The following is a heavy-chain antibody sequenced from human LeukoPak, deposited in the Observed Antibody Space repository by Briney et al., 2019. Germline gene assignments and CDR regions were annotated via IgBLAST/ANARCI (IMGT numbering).Heavy chain of an antibody. J-gene: IGHJ4*02. CDR2: ISWNSGSI. V-gene: IGHV3-9*01. D-gene: IGHD1-26*01. CDR3: AKGQHAGSYYGGFDY. Sequence: GRSLRLSCAVSGFTFDDYAMHWVRQAPGKGLEWVSGISWNSGSIGYADSVKGRFTISRDNAKNSLYLQMNSLRAEDTALYYCAKGQHAGSYYGGFDYWGQGTLVTVSS. CDR1: GFTFDDYA.